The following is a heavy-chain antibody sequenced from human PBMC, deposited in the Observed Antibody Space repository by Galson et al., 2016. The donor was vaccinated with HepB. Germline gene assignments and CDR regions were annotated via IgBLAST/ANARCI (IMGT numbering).Heavy chain of an antibody. Sequence: TLSLTCAVSGGSISSGGYSWNWIRQPPGKGLEWIGYIYHSGSTYYNPSLKSRLTISVDRSKNQFSLKLSSVTAADTAVYFCARGHYGYYFDYWGLGTLVTVSS. CDR1: GGSISSGGYS. CDR3: ARGHYGYYFDY. J-gene: IGHJ4*02. D-gene: IGHD4-17*01. CDR2: IYHSGST. V-gene: IGHV4-30-2*01.